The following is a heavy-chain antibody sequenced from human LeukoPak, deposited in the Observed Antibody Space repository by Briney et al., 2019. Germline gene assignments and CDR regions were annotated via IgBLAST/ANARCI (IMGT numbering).Heavy chain of an antibody. CDR2: VSSDGSSR. CDR3: ASASSHRIAAGGDY. V-gene: IGHV3-74*01. D-gene: IGHD6-13*01. Sequence: AGGSLRLSCAASGFTFSNYWMPWVRQAPGKGLVWVSRVSSDGSSRNYAASVKGRFTISRDNAKNTLYLQMNSLRAEDTAVYYCASASSHRIAAGGDYWGQGTLVTVSS. CDR1: GFTFSNYW. J-gene: IGHJ4*02.